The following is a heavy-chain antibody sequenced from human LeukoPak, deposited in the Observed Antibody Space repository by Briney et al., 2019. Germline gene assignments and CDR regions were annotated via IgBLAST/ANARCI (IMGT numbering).Heavy chain of an antibody. J-gene: IGHJ4*02. CDR2: IYYSGST. Sequence: SETLSLTCTVSGGSISSYYWSWIRQPPGKGLEWIGYIYYSGSTNYNPSLKSRVTISVDTSKNQSSLKLSSVTAADTAVYYCARHHYDSGGYIRAFDYWGQGTLVTVSS. CDR3: ARHHYDSGGYIRAFDY. V-gene: IGHV4-59*01. D-gene: IGHD3-22*01. CDR1: GGSISSYY.